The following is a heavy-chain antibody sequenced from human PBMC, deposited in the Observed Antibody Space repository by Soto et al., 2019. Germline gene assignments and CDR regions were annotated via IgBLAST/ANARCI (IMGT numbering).Heavy chain of an antibody. Sequence: GGSLRLSCAASGFTFSSYSMNRVRQAPGKGLEWVSYISSSSSTIYYADFVKGRFTISRDNAKNSLYLQMNSLRAEDTAVYYCARDPRDDYGETPPWFDYWGQGTLVTVSS. CDR3: ARDPRDDYGETPPWFDY. CDR2: ISSSSSTI. J-gene: IGHJ4*02. D-gene: IGHD4-17*01. CDR1: GFTFSSYS. V-gene: IGHV3-48*01.